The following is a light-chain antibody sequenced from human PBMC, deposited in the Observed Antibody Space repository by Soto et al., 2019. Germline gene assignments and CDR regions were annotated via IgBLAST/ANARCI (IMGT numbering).Light chain of an antibody. CDR2: DVS. Sequence: QSALTQPASVSGSPGQSITISCTGTSSDVGGYNYVSWYQQHPGKAPKLMIYDVSNRPSVVSNRFSGSKSGNTASLTISGLQAEDADDYYCSSYTSSSTLYVFGTGTKLTVL. V-gene: IGLV2-14*01. J-gene: IGLJ1*01. CDR3: SSYTSSSTLYV. CDR1: SSDVGGYNY.